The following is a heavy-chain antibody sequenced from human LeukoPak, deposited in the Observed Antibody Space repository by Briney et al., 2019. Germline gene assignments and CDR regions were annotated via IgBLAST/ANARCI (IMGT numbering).Heavy chain of an antibody. CDR1: GFTFSTYA. CDR2: ISNDGDRT. J-gene: IGHJ4*02. V-gene: IGHV3-23*01. Sequence: PGGSLRLSCEASGFTFSTYAMSWARQAPGKGLEWVSSISNDGDRTYYGDSVKGRFTISRAISKNTLYLQMNSLRVDDTAVYYCVKRSGRGTFYFASWGQGALVTVSS. CDR3: VKRSGRGTFYFAS. D-gene: IGHD1-1*01.